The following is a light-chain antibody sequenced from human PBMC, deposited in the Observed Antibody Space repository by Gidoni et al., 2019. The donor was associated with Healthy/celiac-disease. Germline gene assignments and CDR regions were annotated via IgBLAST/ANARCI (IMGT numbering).Light chain of an antibody. J-gene: IGKJ4*01. CDR1: QRISSY. Sequence: DPVSITCRASQRISSYLNWYQQKPGKAPKLLIYAASSLQSGVPSRFGGSGSGTDFTLTISSLQHEDFATYYCQQSYSTASFGGGTKVEIK. V-gene: IGKV1-39*01. CDR3: QQSYSTAS. CDR2: AAS.